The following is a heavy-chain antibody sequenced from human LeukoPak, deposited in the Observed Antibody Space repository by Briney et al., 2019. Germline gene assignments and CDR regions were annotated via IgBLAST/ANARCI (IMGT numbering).Heavy chain of an antibody. J-gene: IGHJ4*02. D-gene: IGHD3-10*01. CDR2: ISWNSGSI. V-gene: IGHV3-9*01. CDR3: AKGSVRGAFRPPCDY. Sequence: GGSLGLSCAASGFTFDDYAMHWVRQAPGKGLEWVSGISWNSGSIGYADSVKGRFTISRDNAKNSLYLQMNSLRAEDTALYYCAKGSVRGAFRPPCDYWGQGTLVTVSS. CDR1: GFTFDDYA.